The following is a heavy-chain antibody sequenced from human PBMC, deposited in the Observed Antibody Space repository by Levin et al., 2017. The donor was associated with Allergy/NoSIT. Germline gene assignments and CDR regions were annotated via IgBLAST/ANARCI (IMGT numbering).Heavy chain of an antibody. CDR1: GFTFSSYA. D-gene: IGHD2-2*01. CDR3: AKDPLIVVVPAAIPGVDY. V-gene: IGHV3-23*01. CDR2: ISGSGGST. Sequence: GGSLRLSCAASGFTFSSYAMSWVRQAPGKGLEWVSAISGSGGSTYYADSVKGRFTISRDNSKNTLYLQMNSLRAEDTAVYYCAKDPLIVVVPAAIPGVDYWGQGTLVTVSS. J-gene: IGHJ4*02.